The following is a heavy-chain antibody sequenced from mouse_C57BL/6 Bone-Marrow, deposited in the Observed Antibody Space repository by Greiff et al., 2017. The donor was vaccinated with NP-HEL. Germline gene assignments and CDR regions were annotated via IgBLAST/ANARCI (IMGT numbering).Heavy chain of an antibody. CDR3: ARERIDYYEDY. CDR1: GYTFTSYG. Sequence: QVHVKQSGAELARPGASVKLSCKASGYTFTSYGISWVKQRTGQGLEWIGEIYPRSGNTYYNEKFKGKATLTADKSSSTAYMELRSLTSEDSAVYFCARERIDYYEDYWGQGTTLTVSS. V-gene: IGHV1-81*01. J-gene: IGHJ2*01. D-gene: IGHD1-1*01. CDR2: IYPRSGNT.